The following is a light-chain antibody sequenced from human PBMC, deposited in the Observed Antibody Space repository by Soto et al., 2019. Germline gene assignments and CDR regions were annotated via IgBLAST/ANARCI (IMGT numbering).Light chain of an antibody. CDR2: DAS. CDR1: QSVSSY. Sequence: EIVLTQSPATLSSSPGERATLSCRASQSVSSYLAWYQQKPGQAPRLLIYDASNRATGVPARFSGSGAGTDFTLPISSRQPEDFVAYYCQQRSNWRPRTFGQGTKVEIK. CDR3: QQRSNWRPRT. J-gene: IGKJ1*01. V-gene: IGKV3-11*01.